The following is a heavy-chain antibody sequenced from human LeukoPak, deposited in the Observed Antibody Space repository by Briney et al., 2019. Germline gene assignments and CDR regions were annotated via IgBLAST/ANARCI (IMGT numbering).Heavy chain of an antibody. J-gene: IGHJ4*02. CDR2: ISSNGGST. V-gene: IGHV3-64D*09. D-gene: IGHD2-2*01. CDR3: VRTYGYCSSTSCYVFDY. Sequence: GGSLRLSCSASGFTFSYYAMHWVGQAPGQGLAYVSAISSNGGSTYYADSVKGRFTISRDNSKNTLYLQMSSLRAEDTAVYYCVRTYGYCSSTSCYVFDYWGQGTLVTVSS. CDR1: GFTFSYYA.